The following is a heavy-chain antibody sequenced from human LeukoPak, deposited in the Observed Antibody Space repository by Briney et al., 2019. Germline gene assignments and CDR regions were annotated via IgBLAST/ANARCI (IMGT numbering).Heavy chain of an antibody. CDR3: ARAGIAVAHTKVRPLDY. Sequence: GGSLRLSCAASGFTFSSYAMHRVRQAPGKGLEWVAVISYDGSNKYYADSVKGRFTISRDNSKNTLYLQMNSLRAEDTAVYYCARAGIAVAHTKVRPLDYWGQGTLVTVSS. J-gene: IGHJ4*02. V-gene: IGHV3-30*04. CDR1: GFTFSSYA. CDR2: ISYDGSNK. D-gene: IGHD6-19*01.